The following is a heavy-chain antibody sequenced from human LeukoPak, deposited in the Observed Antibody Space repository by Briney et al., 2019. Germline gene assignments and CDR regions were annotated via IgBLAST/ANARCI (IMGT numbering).Heavy chain of an antibody. CDR1: GYTFTVYY. V-gene: IGHV1-2*02. CDR2: INPNSGGT. Sequence: VASVKVSCKASGYTFTVYYMHWVRQAPGQGLEWMGWINPNSGGTNYAQKFQGRVTMTRDTSISTAYMELSRLRSDDTAVYYCARGPSPQNSYSSGWYYFDYWGQGTLVTVSS. CDR3: ARGPSPQNSYSSGWYYFDY. J-gene: IGHJ4*02. D-gene: IGHD6-19*01.